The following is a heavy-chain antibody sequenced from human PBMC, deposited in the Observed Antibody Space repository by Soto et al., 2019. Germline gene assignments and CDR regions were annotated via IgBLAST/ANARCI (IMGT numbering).Heavy chain of an antibody. J-gene: IGHJ3*02. D-gene: IGHD6-19*01. Sequence: ASVKVSCKASGYTFTSYYINWVRQATGQGLEWMGWMNPNSGNTGYAQKFQGRVTMTRNTSISTAYMELSSLRSEDTAVYYCARAKQWPDAFYIWGQGTMVTVSS. CDR3: ARAKQWPDAFYI. CDR1: GYTFTSYY. CDR2: MNPNSGNT. V-gene: IGHV1-8*01.